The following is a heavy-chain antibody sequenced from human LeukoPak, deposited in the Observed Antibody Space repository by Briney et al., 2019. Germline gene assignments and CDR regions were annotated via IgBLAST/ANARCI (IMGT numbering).Heavy chain of an antibody. D-gene: IGHD3-10*01. CDR2: ISWNSGSI. CDR1: GFTFDDYA. CDR3: AIPPLSGTGSSRPLAGIDV. V-gene: IGHV3-9*01. J-gene: IGHJ6*02. Sequence: SLRLSCAASGFTFDDYAMHWVRQAPGKGLEWVSGISWNSGSIGYADSVKGRFTISRDNAKNSLYLQMNSLRAEDTAMYYCAIPPLSGTGSSRPLAGIDVWGQGTTVTVSS.